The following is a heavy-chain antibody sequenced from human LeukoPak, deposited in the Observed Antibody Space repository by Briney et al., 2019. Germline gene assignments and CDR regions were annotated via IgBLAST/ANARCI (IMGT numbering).Heavy chain of an antibody. D-gene: IGHD2-21*02. CDR2: INPNSGGT. CDR1: GYTFTGYY. Sequence: ASVKVSCKASGYTFTGYYMHWVRQAPGQGLEWMGWINPNSGGTNYAQKFQGRVTITADKSTSTAYMELSSLRSEDTAVYYCASARSSGDWPYYYYGMDVWGQGTTVTVSS. V-gene: IGHV1-2*02. CDR3: ASARSSGDWPYYYYGMDV. J-gene: IGHJ6*02.